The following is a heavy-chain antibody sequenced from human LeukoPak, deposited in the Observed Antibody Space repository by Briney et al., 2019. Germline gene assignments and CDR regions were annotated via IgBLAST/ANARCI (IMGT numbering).Heavy chain of an antibody. CDR3: AKDPFGAYSYGYFDY. CDR1: GFTFSSYA. J-gene: IGHJ4*02. D-gene: IGHD5-18*01. CDR2: ISGSGGST. V-gene: IGHV3-23*01. Sequence: GGSLRLSCAASGFTFSSYAMSWVRQAPGKGLEWVSAISGSGGSTYYADSVKGRFTISRDNSKNTLFLHMNSLRTEDAAVYYCAKDPFGAYSYGYFDYWGQGTLVTVSS.